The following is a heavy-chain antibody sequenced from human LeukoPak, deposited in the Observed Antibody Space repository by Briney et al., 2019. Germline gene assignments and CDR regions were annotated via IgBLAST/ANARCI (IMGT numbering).Heavy chain of an antibody. J-gene: IGHJ6*02. Sequence: GGSLRLSCAASGFTFSSDWMSWIRQAPGKGLEWVANIKQDGSEKYYVDSVKGRFTISRDNAKNSLYLQMNSLRAEDTAVYYCAREYSSGWYDYYYGMDVWGQGTTVTVSS. CDR1: GFTFSSDW. V-gene: IGHV3-7*01. CDR3: AREYSSGWYDYYYGMDV. D-gene: IGHD6-19*01. CDR2: IKQDGSEK.